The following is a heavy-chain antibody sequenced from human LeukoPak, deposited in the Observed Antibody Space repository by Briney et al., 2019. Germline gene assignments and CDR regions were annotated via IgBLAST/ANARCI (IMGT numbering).Heavy chain of an antibody. J-gene: IGHJ4*02. V-gene: IGHV4-59*01. Sequence: SETLSLTCTVSGGSINGYYWSWIRQPPGKGLEWIGYIYYSESTNYNPSLKSRVTISVDTSKNQFSLKPSSVTAADTAVYYCAREYWNDYWGQGSLVTVSS. D-gene: IGHD1-1*01. CDR1: GGSINGYY. CDR2: IYYSEST. CDR3: AREYWNDY.